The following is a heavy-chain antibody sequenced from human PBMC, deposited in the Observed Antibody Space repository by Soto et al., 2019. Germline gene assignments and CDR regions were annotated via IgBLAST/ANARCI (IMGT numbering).Heavy chain of an antibody. D-gene: IGHD3-9*01. Sequence: EVQLLESGGDLVQPGGSLRLSCIASGFTFSDSAMTWVRQAPGQGLEWVSAISGSGRSTYYADSVKGRFTISRDNSKNTLYLQMNSLRDEDTALYYCAKDRYFEWPTAAHCWGQGTLVTVSS. V-gene: IGHV3-23*01. CDR3: AKDRYFEWPTAAHC. CDR1: GFTFSDSA. CDR2: ISGSGRST. J-gene: IGHJ4*02.